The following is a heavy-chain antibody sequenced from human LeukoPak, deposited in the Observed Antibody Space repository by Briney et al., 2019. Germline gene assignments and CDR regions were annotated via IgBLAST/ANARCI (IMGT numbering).Heavy chain of an antibody. CDR1: GFTFSSYS. CDR2: ISSSSSYI. Sequence: GGSLRLSCAASGFTFSSYSMNWVRQAPGKGLEWVSSISSSSSYIYYADSVKGRFTISRDNAKNSLYLQMNSLRAEDTALYYCAKGSLGYCSDNRCYPFDYWGQGTLVTVSS. J-gene: IGHJ4*02. CDR3: AKGSLGYCSDNRCYPFDY. D-gene: IGHD2-15*01. V-gene: IGHV3-21*04.